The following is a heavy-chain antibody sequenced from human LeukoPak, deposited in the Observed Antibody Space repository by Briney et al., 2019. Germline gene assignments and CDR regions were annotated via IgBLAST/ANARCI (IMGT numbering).Heavy chain of an antibody. D-gene: IGHD6-19*01. J-gene: IGHJ5*02. V-gene: IGHV1-18*01. CDR1: GYSFTSYG. CDR3: ARVRPYSSGWGNWFDP. CDR2: ISAYNGNT. Sequence: ASVKVSCKASGYSFTSYGISWVRQAPGQGLEWMGWISAYNGNTNYAQKLQGRVTMTTDTSTSTAYMELRSLRSDDTAVYYCARVRPYSSGWGNWFDPWGQGTLVTVSS.